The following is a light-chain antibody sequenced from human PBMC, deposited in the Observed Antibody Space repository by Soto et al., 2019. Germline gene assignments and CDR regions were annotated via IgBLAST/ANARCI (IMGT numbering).Light chain of an antibody. CDR1: QSVSSTY. Sequence: EIVLTQSPGTLSLSPGERATLSCRASQSVSSTYLAWYQQKPGQAPRLLIYAASSRETGIPDTFSGSGSGTDFTLTISRLEPEDFAVYYCHYYDDSPPFPFGPGTKLDIK. J-gene: IGKJ3*01. CDR2: AAS. V-gene: IGKV3-20*01. CDR3: HYYDDSPPFP.